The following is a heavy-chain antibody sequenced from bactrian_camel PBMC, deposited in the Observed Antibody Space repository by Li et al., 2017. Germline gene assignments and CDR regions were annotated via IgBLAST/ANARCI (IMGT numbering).Heavy chain of an antibody. Sequence: HVQLVESGGGAVQTGGSLRLTCTAVGLTFEGGNQGWYRETPGNEFELVSSIAPDGSRWCADSVQGRFTIPRNVLPERLSLQMTRLKAEDTAMYYCAAGPDVGREKHLTADQVLSIRRNNFWRQGTQVTVS. V-gene: IGHV3S55*01. CDR3: AAGPDVGREKHLTADQVLSIRRNNF. J-gene: IGHJ4*01. CDR2: IAPDGSR. CDR1: GLTFEGGN. D-gene: IGHD3*01.